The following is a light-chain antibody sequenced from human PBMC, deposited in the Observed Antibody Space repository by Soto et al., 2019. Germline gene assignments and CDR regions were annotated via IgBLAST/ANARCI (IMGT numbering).Light chain of an antibody. V-gene: IGLV1-40*01. CDR2: DVS. CDR3: NSYTSNNTYV. CDR1: SSNIGAGYD. J-gene: IGLJ1*01. Sequence: QSVLTQPPSVSGAPGQRVTISCSGSSSNIGAGYDAHWYQQLPGAAPKLMIYDVSNRPSGVSNRFSGSKSGNTASLTISGLRAEDEADYYCNSYTSNNTYVFGTGTKV.